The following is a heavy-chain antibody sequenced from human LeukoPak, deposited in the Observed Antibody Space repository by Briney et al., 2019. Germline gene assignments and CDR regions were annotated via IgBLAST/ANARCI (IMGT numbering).Heavy chain of an antibody. J-gene: IGHJ4*02. CDR1: GFTFDDYG. CDR2: IYHSGST. V-gene: IGHV4-4*02. CDR3: ARLDAGYSSGLDY. D-gene: IGHD6-25*01. Sequence: GSLRLSCAASGFTFDDYGMSWVRQPPGKGLEWIGEIYHSGSTNYNPSLKSRVTISVDKSKNQFSLKLSSVTAADTAVYYCARLDAGYSSGLDYWGQGTLVTVSS.